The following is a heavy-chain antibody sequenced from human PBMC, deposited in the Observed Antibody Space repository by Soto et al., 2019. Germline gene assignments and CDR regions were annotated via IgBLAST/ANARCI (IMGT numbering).Heavy chain of an antibody. J-gene: IGHJ4*02. V-gene: IGHV3-33*01. CDR2: IWYYGSNK. CDR1: GFTFSSYG. CDR3: ARGVTPYYYDSSGILAGPHFDY. Sequence: PGGSLRLSCAASGFTFSSYGMHWVRQAPGKGLEWVAVIWYYGSNKYYADSVKGRFTISRDNSKNTLYLQMNSLRAEDTAVYYCARGVTPYYYDSSGILAGPHFDYWGQGTMVTVYS. D-gene: IGHD3-22*01.